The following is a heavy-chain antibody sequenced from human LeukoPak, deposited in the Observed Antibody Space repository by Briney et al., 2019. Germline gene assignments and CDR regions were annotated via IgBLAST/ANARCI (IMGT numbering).Heavy chain of an antibody. CDR2: ISPNNGGT. D-gene: IGHD3-10*01. CDR3: ARDNYGSGSYYKY. CDR1: GYTFTDYY. V-gene: IGHV1-2*02. J-gene: IGHJ4*02. Sequence: GASVKVSCKASGYTFTDYYMHWVRQAPGQGLEWVGWISPNNGGTKYAQKFQGRVTMTRDTSISTAYMDLSRLRSDDTAVYYCARDNYGSGSYYKYWGQGTLVTVSS.